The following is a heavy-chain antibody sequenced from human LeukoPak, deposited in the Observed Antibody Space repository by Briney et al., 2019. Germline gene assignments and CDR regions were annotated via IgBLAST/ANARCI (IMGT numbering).Heavy chain of an antibody. J-gene: IGHJ4*02. V-gene: IGHV3-30*18. D-gene: IGHD2-2*01. CDR3: AKDVRTEAAAMNY. CDR1: GFTFKSYG. Sequence: GGSLRLSCVASGFTFKSYGMHWVRQAPGKGLEWVAVISHDGSKKYYADSVKGRFTISRESSQNTLYLQMNSLRVEDTAVYYCAKDVRTEAAAMNYWGQGSLVIVSS. CDR2: ISHDGSKK.